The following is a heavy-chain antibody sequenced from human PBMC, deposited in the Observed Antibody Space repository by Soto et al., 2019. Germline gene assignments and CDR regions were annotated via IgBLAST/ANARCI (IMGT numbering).Heavy chain of an antibody. Sequence: GASVKVSCKASGYTFTSYGISWVRQAPGQGLEWMGWISAYNGNTNYAQKLQGRVTMTTDTSTSTAYMELRSLRSDDTAVYYCARGYSSGWVVFGRKQDYYFDYWGQGTLVTVSS. J-gene: IGHJ4*02. CDR3: ARGYSSGWVVFGRKQDYYFDY. CDR2: ISAYNGNT. D-gene: IGHD6-19*01. CDR1: GYTFTSYG. V-gene: IGHV1-18*01.